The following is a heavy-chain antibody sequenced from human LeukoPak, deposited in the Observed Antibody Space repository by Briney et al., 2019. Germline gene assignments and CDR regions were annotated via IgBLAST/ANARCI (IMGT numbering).Heavy chain of an antibody. J-gene: IGHJ4*02. CDR2: INPNSGVT. Sequence: ASVKVTCKASGYTFTGYFMHWVRQAPGQGLEWLGWINPNSGVTNYAQKFQGRVTMARDTSISTAYMELSRLRSDDTAVYYCARTWGVEMATISTIDYWGQGTLVTVSS. V-gene: IGHV1-2*02. D-gene: IGHD5-24*01. CDR3: ARTWGVEMATISTIDY. CDR1: GYTFTGYF.